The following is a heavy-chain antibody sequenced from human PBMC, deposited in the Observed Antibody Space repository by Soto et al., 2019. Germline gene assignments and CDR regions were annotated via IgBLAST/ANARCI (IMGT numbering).Heavy chain of an antibody. Sequence: PGGSLRLSCTASGFTFGDYAMSWFRPAPGKGRGWVGFIRSKAYGGTTEYAASVKGRFTISRDDSKSIAYLQMNSLKTEDTAVYYCTREQRITMVRGVIRSFDYWGQGTLVTVSS. J-gene: IGHJ4*02. D-gene: IGHD3-10*01. CDR3: TREQRITMVRGVIRSFDY. V-gene: IGHV3-49*03. CDR1: GFTFGDYA. CDR2: IRSKAYGGTT.